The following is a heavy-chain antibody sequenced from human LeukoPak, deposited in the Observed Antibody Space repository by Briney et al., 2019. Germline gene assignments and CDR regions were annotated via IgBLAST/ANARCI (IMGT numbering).Heavy chain of an antibody. V-gene: IGHV3-74*01. J-gene: IGHJ4*02. CDR1: GFTFSSSW. D-gene: IGHD1-26*01. Sequence: GGSLRLSCAASGFTFSSSWIHWVRQAPGKGLVWVSRINKDGSVIDYAESVKGRFSISRDNAKNTLYLQMNSLRVEDTDIYYCVKVRGRARVGYFDYWGQGALVTVSS. CDR2: INKDGSVI. CDR3: VKVRGRARVGYFDY.